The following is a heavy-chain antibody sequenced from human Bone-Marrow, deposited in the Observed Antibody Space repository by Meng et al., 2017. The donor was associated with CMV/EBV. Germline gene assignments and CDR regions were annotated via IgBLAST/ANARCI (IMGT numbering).Heavy chain of an antibody. V-gene: IGHV4-61*01. CDR2: IYYSGST. D-gene: IGHD3-10*01. Sequence: SETLSLTCSVSGGSVSSGSYYWSWIRQPPGKGLEWIGYIYYSGSTNYNPSLKSRVTISVDTSKNQFSLKLSSVTAADTAVYYCARDAQYIIIPTRGFDYWGQGARVTVSS. J-gene: IGHJ4*02. CDR3: ARDAQYIIIPTRGFDY. CDR1: GGSVSSGSYY.